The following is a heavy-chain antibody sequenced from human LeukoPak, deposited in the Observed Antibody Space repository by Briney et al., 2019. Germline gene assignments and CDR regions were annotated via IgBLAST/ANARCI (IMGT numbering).Heavy chain of an antibody. CDR3: AREQGAFDI. Sequence: GGSLRLSCAASGFTFSSYAMHWVRQAPGKGLEWVAVISYDGSNKYYADSVKGRFTISRDNSKNTPYLQMNSLRAEDTAVYYCAREQGAFDIWGQGTMVTVSS. CDR1: GFTFSSYA. CDR2: ISYDGSNK. V-gene: IGHV3-30*04. J-gene: IGHJ3*02.